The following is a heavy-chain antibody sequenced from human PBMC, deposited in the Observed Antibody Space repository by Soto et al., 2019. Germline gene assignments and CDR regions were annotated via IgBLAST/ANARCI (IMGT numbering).Heavy chain of an antibody. Sequence: SETLSLTCTVSGGSISRYYWSWSRQPPGKGLEWIGYIYYSGSTNYNPSLKSRVTISVDTSKNQFSLKLSSVTAADTAVYYCARGLGGYSGYDLLIWGQGTLVTVSS. D-gene: IGHD5-12*01. CDR1: GGSISRYY. CDR2: IYYSGST. CDR3: ARGLGGYSGYDLLI. J-gene: IGHJ4*02. V-gene: IGHV4-59*01.